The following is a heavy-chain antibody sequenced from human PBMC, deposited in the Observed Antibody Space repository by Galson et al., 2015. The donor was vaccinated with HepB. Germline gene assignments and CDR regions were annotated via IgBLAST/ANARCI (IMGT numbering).Heavy chain of an antibody. CDR2: INPSGGST. Sequence: SVKVSCKASGYTFSNYYIHWVRQAPGQGLEWMGIINPSGGSTSYARKLQGRVTMTRDTSTSTVYMELSSLRSEDTAVYYCARGVCSSPSCYFYYYGMDVWGQGTTVTVSS. J-gene: IGHJ6*02. V-gene: IGHV1-46*04. CDR3: ARGVCSSPSCYFYYYGMDV. CDR1: GYTFSNYY. D-gene: IGHD2-2*01.